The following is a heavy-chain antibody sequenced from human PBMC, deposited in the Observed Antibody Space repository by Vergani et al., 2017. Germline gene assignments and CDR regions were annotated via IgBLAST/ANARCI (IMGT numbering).Heavy chain of an antibody. D-gene: IGHD2-21*01. CDR3: ARIAPYYYYGMDV. V-gene: IGHV3-30-3*01. CDR1: GFTFSSYA. J-gene: IGHJ6*02. CDR2: ISYDGSNK. Sequence: VQLVESGGGLVKPGGSLRLSCAASGFTFSSYAMHWVRQAPGKGLEWVAVISYDGSNKYYADSVKGRFTISRDNAKNSLYLQMNSLRAEDTAVYYCARIAPYYYYGMDVWGQGTTVTVSS.